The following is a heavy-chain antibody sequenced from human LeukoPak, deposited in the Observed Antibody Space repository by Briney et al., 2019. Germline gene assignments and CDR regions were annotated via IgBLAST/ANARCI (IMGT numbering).Heavy chain of an antibody. CDR1: GYTFTSYG. CDR3: ARDLNTDHYYYYYMDV. Sequence: GASVKVSCKASGYTFTSYGISWVRQAPGQGLEWMGWISAYNGNTNYAQKLQGRVTMTTDTSTSTAYMELRSLRSDDTAVYYCARDLNTDHYYYYYMDVWGRGTTVTVSS. V-gene: IGHV1-18*01. CDR2: ISAYNGNT. J-gene: IGHJ6*03.